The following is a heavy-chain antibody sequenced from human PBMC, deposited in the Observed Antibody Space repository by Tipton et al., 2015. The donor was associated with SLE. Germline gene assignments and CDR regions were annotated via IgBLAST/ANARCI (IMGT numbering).Heavy chain of an antibody. CDR2: ISYDGSNK. Sequence: SLRLSCAASGFTFSSYAMHWVRQAPGKGLEWVAVISYDGSNKYYADSVKGRFTISRDNSKNTLYLQMNSLRAEDTAVYHCARGDDFWKWNWFDYWGQGTLVTVSS. D-gene: IGHD3-3*01. CDR1: GFTFSSYA. J-gene: IGHJ4*02. CDR3: ARGDDFWKWNWFDY. V-gene: IGHV3-30*04.